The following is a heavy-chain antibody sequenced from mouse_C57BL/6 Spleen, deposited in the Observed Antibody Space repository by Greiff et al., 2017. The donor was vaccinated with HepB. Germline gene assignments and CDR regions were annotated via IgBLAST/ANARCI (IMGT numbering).Heavy chain of an antibody. V-gene: IGHV1-80*01. CDR1: GYAFSSYW. Sequence: VQLQESGAELVKPGASVKISCKASGYAFSSYWMNWVKQRPGKGLEWIGQIYPGDGDTNYNGKFKGKATLTADKSSSTAYMQLSSLTSEDSVVYFCARSDYYGSSYWFAYWGQGTLVTVSA. CDR3: ARSDYYGSSYWFAY. J-gene: IGHJ3*01. D-gene: IGHD1-1*01. CDR2: IYPGDGDT.